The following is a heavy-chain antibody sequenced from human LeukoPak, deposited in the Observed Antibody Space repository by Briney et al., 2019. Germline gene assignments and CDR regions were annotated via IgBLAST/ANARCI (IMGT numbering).Heavy chain of an antibody. J-gene: IGHJ4*02. CDR2: IQYDGSNK. D-gene: IGHD2-2*01. CDR3: AKGHCSSTSCYGTGFDY. V-gene: IGHV3-30*02. CDR1: AFTFSTYG. Sequence: GGSLRLSCAASAFTFSTYGMHWDRQAPGKGLEWVAFIQYDGSNKYYADSVKGRFTISRDNSKNTLFLQMNSLRAEDTAVYYCAKGHCSSTSCYGTGFDYWGQGTLVTVSS.